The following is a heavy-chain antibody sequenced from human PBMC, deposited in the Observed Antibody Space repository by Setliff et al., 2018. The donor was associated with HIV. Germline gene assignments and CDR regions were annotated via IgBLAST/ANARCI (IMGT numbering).Heavy chain of an antibody. CDR1: GGSITTSSFY. V-gene: IGHV4-39*01. Sequence: SETLSLTCTVSGGSITTSSFYWGWIRQAPGKGLEWIGGIYYSGSTHYNPSLQSRVTISVDTSKNQFSLRLSSVTAADTAVYYCARRPTPYYYYDSSGYSGGNVDYWGQGTLVTVSS. J-gene: IGHJ4*02. CDR2: IYYSGST. D-gene: IGHD3-22*01. CDR3: ARRPTPYYYYDSSGYSGGNVDY.